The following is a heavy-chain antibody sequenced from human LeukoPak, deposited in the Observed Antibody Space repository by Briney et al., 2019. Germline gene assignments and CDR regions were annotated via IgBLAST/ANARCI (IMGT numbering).Heavy chain of an antibody. J-gene: IGHJ4*02. CDR2: IYYSGST. D-gene: IGHD3-9*01. CDR3: ARLSTYYDILTGYIEISYFDY. V-gene: IGHV4-31*03. Sequence: SQTLSLTCTVSGGSISSGGYYWSWIRQHPGKGLEWIGYIYYSGSTYYNPSPKSRVTISVDTSKNQFPLKLSSVTDADTAVYYCARLSTYYDILTGYIEISYFDYWGQGTLVTVSS. CDR1: GGSISSGGYY.